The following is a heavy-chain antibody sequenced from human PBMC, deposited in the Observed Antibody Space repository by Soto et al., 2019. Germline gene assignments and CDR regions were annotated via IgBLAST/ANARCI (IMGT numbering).Heavy chain of an antibody. CDR1: GFTFSSYE. D-gene: IGHD6-19*01. J-gene: IGHJ4*02. CDR2: ISSSGSTI. V-gene: IGHV3-48*03. CDR3: ASSRQVAVAGTIY. Sequence: GGSLRLSCAASGFTFSSYEMNWVRQAPGKGLEWVSYISSSGSTIYYADSVKGRFTISRDNAKNSLYLQMNSLGAEDTAVYYCASSRQVAVAGTIYWGQGTLVTVSS.